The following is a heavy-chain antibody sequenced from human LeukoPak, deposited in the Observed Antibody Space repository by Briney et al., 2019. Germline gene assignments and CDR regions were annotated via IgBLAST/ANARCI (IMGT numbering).Heavy chain of an antibody. Sequence: GGSLRNSCVAPGFTFTNSAIKRVSQAPGVGLEWDSTSSGVGDDIYHAEYVKGRFTISRDTSKNTLYLQMNSLRVEDAAIYYCALRRGEISGPLNRWGQGTLVTVSS. CDR2: SSGVGDDI. J-gene: IGHJ4*02. V-gene: IGHV3-23*01. CDR3: ALRRGEISGPLNR. D-gene: IGHD3-10*01. CDR1: GFTFTNSA.